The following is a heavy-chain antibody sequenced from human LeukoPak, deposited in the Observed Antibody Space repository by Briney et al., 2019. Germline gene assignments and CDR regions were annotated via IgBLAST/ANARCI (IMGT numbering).Heavy chain of an antibody. CDR2: TYYRCKWHN. V-gene: IGHV6-1*01. Sequence: HTLSLTYAFSGDSLSSSSAAWNWVSQSPSRVVGWVGRTYYRCKWHNEVAVSVKSRITINPDTSKNQFSLQLNSVPPQDTTVCLCARDDTAIVNFDCWGQGTLVTVSA. J-gene: IGHJ4*02. CDR1: GDSLSSSSAA. D-gene: IGHD5-18*01. CDR3: ARDDTAIVNFDC.